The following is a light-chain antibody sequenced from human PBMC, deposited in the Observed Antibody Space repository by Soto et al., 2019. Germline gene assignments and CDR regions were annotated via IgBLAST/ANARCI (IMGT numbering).Light chain of an antibody. Sequence: QSVLTQPPSASATPGQRVTISCSGSSSNVGGNPVNWYQHVPTTAPKLLIYTNTQRPSGVADRFSGSKSVTSASLAISGLQSEDEADYYSASWDDTLNGPVFGTGTKVTV. J-gene: IGLJ1*01. V-gene: IGLV1-44*01. CDR2: TNT. CDR3: ASWDDTLNGPV. CDR1: SSNVGGNP.